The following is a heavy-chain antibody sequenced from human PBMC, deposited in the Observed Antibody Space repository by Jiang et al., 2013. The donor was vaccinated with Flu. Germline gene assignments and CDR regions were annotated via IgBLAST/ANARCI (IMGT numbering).Heavy chain of an antibody. V-gene: IGHV1-69*01. CDR2: IIPIFGTA. D-gene: IGHD2-15*01. Sequence: TFSSYAISWVRQAPGQGLEWMGGIIPIFGTANYAQKFQGRVTITADESTSTAYMELSSLRSEDTAVYYCARGRWWEVETYYFDYWGQGTLVTVSS. J-gene: IGHJ4*02. CDR3: ARGRWWEVETYYFDY. CDR1: TFSSYA.